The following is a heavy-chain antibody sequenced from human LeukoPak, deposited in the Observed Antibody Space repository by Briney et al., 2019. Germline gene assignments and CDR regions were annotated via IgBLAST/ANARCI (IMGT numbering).Heavy chain of an antibody. J-gene: IGHJ6*02. V-gene: IGHV3-23*01. CDR3: AKPPQTKFYYYYGMDV. CDR1: GFTFSSYA. Sequence: GGSLRLSCAASGFTFSSYAMSWVRQAPGKGLEWVSAISGSGGSTYYADSVKGRFTISRDNSKNTLYLQMNSLRAEDTAVYYCAKPPQTKFYYYYGMDVWGQGTTVTVSS. CDR2: ISGSGGST.